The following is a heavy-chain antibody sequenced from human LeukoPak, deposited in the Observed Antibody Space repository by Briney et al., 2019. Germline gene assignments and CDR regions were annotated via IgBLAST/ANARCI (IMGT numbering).Heavy chain of an antibody. D-gene: IGHD3-22*01. CDR2: IYPGDAGT. V-gene: IGHV5-51*01. Sequence: LGESLKISCKASGYSFTIYWISWVRQMPRKGLEWMGIIYPGDAGTRYSPSFQGHVTISADNSISTTYPQCSTLKASDTAMYYCARPDYYDSSGYYYVGAFDIWGQGTMVTVSS. J-gene: IGHJ3*02. CDR1: GYSFTIYW. CDR3: ARPDYYDSSGYYYVGAFDI.